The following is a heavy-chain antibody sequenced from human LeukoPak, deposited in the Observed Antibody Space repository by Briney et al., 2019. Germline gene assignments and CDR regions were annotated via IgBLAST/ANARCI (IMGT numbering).Heavy chain of an antibody. CDR2: IYPGDSDT. D-gene: IGHD2-21*02. J-gene: IGHJ4*02. CDR3: ARRAYCGGDCYSDY. CDR1: GYSFSSYW. V-gene: IGHV5-51*01. Sequence: GESLQISCKGSGYSFSSYWIGWVRQMPGKGLEWMGIIYPGDSDTRYSPSFQGQVTISADKSVSTAYLQWSSLRASDTAMYYCARRAYCGGDCYSDYWGQGTLVIVSS.